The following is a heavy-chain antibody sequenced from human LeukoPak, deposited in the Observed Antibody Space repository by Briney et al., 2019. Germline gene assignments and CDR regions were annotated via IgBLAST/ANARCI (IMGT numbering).Heavy chain of an antibody. Sequence: GESLKISCKGSGYSFTSYWIGWVRQMPGKGLEWMGIIYLGDSDTRYSPSFQGQVTISADKSISTAYLQWSSLKASDTAMYYCARCSTRTSDNWNYVRGWGQGTMVTVSS. D-gene: IGHD1-7*01. J-gene: IGHJ3*01. CDR2: IYLGDSDT. V-gene: IGHV5-51*01. CDR3: ARCSTRTSDNWNYVRG. CDR1: GYSFTSYW.